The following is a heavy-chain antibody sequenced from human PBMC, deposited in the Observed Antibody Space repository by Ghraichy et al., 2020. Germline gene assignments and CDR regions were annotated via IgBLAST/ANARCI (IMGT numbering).Heavy chain of an antibody. D-gene: IGHD3-10*01. CDR3: AKDAGSYGSGSYYNAFGY. Sequence: GGSLRLSCAASGFTFSSYAMSWVRQAPGKGLEWVSAISGSGGSTYYADSVKGRFTISRDNSKNTLYLQMNSLRAEDTAVYYCAKDAGSYGSGSYYNAFGYWGQGTLVTVSS. CDR1: GFTFSSYA. J-gene: IGHJ4*02. V-gene: IGHV3-23*01. CDR2: ISGSGGST.